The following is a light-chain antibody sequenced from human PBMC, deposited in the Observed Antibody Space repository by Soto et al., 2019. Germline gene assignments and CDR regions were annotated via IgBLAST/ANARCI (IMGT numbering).Light chain of an antibody. CDR1: QSVSSSY. V-gene: IGKV3-20*01. CDR2: GAS. CDR3: QQYGSSTWT. Sequence: EIVLTQSPATLSVSPGERVTLSCRASQSVSSSYLAWYQQKPGQAPRLLIYGASSRATGIPDRFSGSGSGTDFTLTISRLEPEDFAVYYCQQYGSSTWTFGQGTKVDIK. J-gene: IGKJ1*01.